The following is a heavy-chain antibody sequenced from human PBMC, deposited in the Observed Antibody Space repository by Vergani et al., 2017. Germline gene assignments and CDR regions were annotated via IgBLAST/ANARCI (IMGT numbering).Heavy chain of an antibody. V-gene: IGHV3-48*04. CDR1: GFTFSSYS. CDR2: ISSSSSTI. CDR3: ARTHYYGSGSYYGYYYYGMXV. J-gene: IGHJ6*02. D-gene: IGHD3-10*01. Sequence: VQLVESGGGVVQPGRSLRLSCAASGFTFSSYSMNWVRQAPGKGLEWVSYISSSSSTIYYADSVKGRFTISRDNAKNSLYLQMNSLRAEDTAVYYCARTHYYGSGSYYGYYYYGMXVWGQGP.